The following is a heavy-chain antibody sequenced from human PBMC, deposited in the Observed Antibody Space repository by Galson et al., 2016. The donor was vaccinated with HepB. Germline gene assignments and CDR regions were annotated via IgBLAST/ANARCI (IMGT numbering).Heavy chain of an antibody. CDR2: IDYGGNT. J-gene: IGHJ6*03. CDR1: GASLSGNY. Sequence: SETLSLTCALYGASLSGNYGAWIRQPPGKGLEWIGEIDYGGNTNYNPSLKSRVTISIDTSKNQFSLRVRSVTAADTAVYYCVRPMGYYYYYYMDVWGSGTTVTVSS. V-gene: IGHV4-34*01. D-gene: IGHD1-1*01. CDR3: VRPMGYYYYYYMDV.